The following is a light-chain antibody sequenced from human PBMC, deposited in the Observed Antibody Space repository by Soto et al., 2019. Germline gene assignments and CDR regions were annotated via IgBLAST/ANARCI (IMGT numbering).Light chain of an antibody. V-gene: IGKV2D-29*01. CDR3: MQSIQLPIT. Sequence: DVVMTHPPLSLSVTPGQAASISCNSSHSLLYSDGKTYLYWYLQKPGQPPQLLIVEVSNRFSGVPDRFSGRGSGTDFTLKISRLETEDVGVYYCMQSIQLPITFGQGTRLEIK. CDR1: HSLLYSDGKTY. J-gene: IGKJ5*01. CDR2: EVS.